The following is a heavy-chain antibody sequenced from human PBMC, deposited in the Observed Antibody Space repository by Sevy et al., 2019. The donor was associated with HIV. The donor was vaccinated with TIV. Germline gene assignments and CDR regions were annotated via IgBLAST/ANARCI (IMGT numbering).Heavy chain of an antibody. CDR1: GFTFSSYG. J-gene: IGHJ4*02. D-gene: IGHD6-6*01. CDR3: AFGLEYSSHPPLDY. CDR2: IWYDGSNK. V-gene: IGHV3-33*08. Sequence: GGSLRLSCAASGFTFSSYGMHWVRQAPGKGLEWVAVIWYDGSNKYYADSVKGRFTISRDNSKNTLYLQMNSLRAEDTAVYYCAFGLEYSSHPPLDYWGQGTLVTVSS.